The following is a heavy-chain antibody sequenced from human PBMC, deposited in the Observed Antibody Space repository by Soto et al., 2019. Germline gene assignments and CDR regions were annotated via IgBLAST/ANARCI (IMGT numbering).Heavy chain of an antibody. CDR3: ARDIVAGPRRDWYFDL. V-gene: IGHV1-69*12. Sequence: QVQLVQSGAGVKKPGSSVKVSSKASGGTFSSYAISWVRQAPGQGLEWMGGIIPIFGTANYAQKFQGRVTITADVSTSTAYMELSSLRSEDTAVYYCARDIVAGPRRDWYFDLWGRGTLVTVSS. J-gene: IGHJ2*01. CDR2: IIPIFGTA. D-gene: IGHD5-12*01. CDR1: GGTFSSYA.